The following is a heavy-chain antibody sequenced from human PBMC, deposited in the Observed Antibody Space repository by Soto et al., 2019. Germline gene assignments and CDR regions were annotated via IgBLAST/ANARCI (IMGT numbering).Heavy chain of an antibody. Sequence: ASVKVSCKASGYTFTSYGISWVRQAPGQGLECMGWISAYNGNTNYAQKLQGRVTMTTDTSTSTAYMELRSLRSDDTAVYYCARGATIFGVVIRPFDYWGQGTLVTVSS. CDR2: ISAYNGNT. V-gene: IGHV1-18*01. D-gene: IGHD3-3*01. CDR1: GYTFTSYG. CDR3: ARGATIFGVVIRPFDY. J-gene: IGHJ4*02.